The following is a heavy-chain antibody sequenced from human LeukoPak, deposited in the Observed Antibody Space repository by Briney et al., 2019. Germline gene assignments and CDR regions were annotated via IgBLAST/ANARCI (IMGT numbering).Heavy chain of an antibody. Sequence: ASVKVSCKASGYTFTSYGISWVRQAPGQGLEWMGWMNPNSGNTGYAQKFQGRVTITRNTSISTAYMELSSLRSEDTAVYYCARLRIVGASDAFDIWGQGTMVTVSS. V-gene: IGHV1-8*03. CDR3: ARLRIVGASDAFDI. CDR1: GYTFTSYG. CDR2: MNPNSGNT. D-gene: IGHD1-26*01. J-gene: IGHJ3*02.